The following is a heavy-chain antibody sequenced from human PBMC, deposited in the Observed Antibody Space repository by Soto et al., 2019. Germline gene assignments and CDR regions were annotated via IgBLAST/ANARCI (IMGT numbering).Heavy chain of an antibody. V-gene: IGHV3-74*01. Sequence: EVQLVESGGGLVQPGASLRLSCAASGFTFSYCWMHWVRQAPGKGLVWVSRIHSDGSSTTYADSVKGRFSISRDNARNTVYLQMNSLRAEDTAVYYCARGDRGAFDLWGQGTVLTVSS. J-gene: IGHJ3*01. CDR3: ARGDRGAFDL. D-gene: IGHD1-26*01. CDR1: GFTFSYCW. CDR2: IHSDGSST.